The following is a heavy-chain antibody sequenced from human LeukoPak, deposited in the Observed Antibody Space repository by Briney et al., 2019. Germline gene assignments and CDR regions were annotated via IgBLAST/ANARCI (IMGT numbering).Heavy chain of an antibody. CDR1: GFTFSSYA. CDR3: ARDRPYYYDSSGYPHDAFDI. J-gene: IGHJ3*02. V-gene: IGHV3-30*04. D-gene: IGHD3-22*01. CDR2: ISYDGSNK. Sequence: GGSLRLSCAASGFTFSSYAMHWVRQAPGKGLEWVAVISYDGSNKYYADSVKGRFTISRDNSKNTLYLQMNSLRAEDTAVYYCARDRPYYYDSSGYPHDAFDIWGQGTMVTVSS.